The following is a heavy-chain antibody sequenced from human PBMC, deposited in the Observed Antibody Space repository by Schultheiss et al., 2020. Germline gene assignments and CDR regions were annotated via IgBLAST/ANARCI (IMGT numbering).Heavy chain of an antibody. CDR2: INPNSGGT. CDR3: AREDYSSSPSFDY. CDR1: GYTFTGYY. V-gene: IGHV1-2*02. J-gene: IGHJ4*02. D-gene: IGHD4-11*01. Sequence: ASVKVSCKASGYTFTGYYMHWVRQAPGQGLEWMGWINPNSGGTNYAQKFQGRVTMTRDTSTSTVYMELSSLRSEDTAVYYCAREDYSSSPSFDYWGQGTLVTVSS.